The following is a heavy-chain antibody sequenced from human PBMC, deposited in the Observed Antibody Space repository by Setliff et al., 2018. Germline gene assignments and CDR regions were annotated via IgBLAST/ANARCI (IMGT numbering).Heavy chain of an antibody. D-gene: IGHD3-10*01. CDR2: ISGSGGST. Sequence: GSLRLSCAASGFTFSSYWMHWVRQAPGKGLEWVSAISGSGGSTYYADSVKGRFTISRDNSKNTLYLQMNSLRAEDTAVYSCAKNGFGVVALGVNNWFDPWGQGTLVTVSS. J-gene: IGHJ5*02. CDR3: AKNGFGVVALGVNNWFDP. CDR1: GFTFSSYW. V-gene: IGHV3-23*01.